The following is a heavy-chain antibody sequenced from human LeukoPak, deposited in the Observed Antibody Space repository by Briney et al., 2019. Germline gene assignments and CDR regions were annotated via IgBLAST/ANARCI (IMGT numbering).Heavy chain of an antibody. CDR1: GYTLTELS. CDR3: AKGEQQLVRPFDY. J-gene: IGHJ4*02. V-gene: IGHV1-24*01. CDR2: FDPEDGET. D-gene: IGHD6-13*01. Sequence: ASVKVSCKVSGYTLTELSMHWVRQAPGKGLEWMGGFDPEDGETIYAQKFQGRVTMTEDTSTDTAYMELSSLKASDTAMYYCAKGEQQLVRPFDYWGQGTLVTVSS.